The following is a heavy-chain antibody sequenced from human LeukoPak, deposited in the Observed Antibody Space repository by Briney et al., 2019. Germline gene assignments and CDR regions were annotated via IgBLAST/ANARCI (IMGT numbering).Heavy chain of an antibody. CDR2: ISGSGGST. J-gene: IGHJ4*02. D-gene: IGHD2-2*01. Sequence: GGSLRLSCAASGFTFSSYAMSWVRQAPGKGLEWVSAISGSGGSTYYADSMKGRFTISRDNSKKTLYLQMNILRAEDTAVYYCAKAELGYCSSTSCFWSFSPPPSDYWGQGTLVTVSS. CDR1: GFTFSSYA. V-gene: IGHV3-23*01. CDR3: AKAELGYCSSTSCFWSFSPPPSDY.